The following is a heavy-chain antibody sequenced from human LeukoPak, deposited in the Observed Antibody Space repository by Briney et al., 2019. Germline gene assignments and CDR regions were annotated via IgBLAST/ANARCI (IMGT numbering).Heavy chain of an antibody. CDR1: GGSISSYY. CDR3: ARGNRQLAYYGSGSRPPYDS. Sequence: SETLSLTCTVSGGSISSYYWSWIRQPPGKGLEWIGYIYYSGSTNYNPSLKSRVTISVDTSKNQFSLKLSSVTAADTAIYYCARGNRQLAYYGSGSRPPYDSWGQGSLVTVSS. CDR2: IYYSGST. V-gene: IGHV4-59*01. J-gene: IGHJ4*02. D-gene: IGHD3-10*01.